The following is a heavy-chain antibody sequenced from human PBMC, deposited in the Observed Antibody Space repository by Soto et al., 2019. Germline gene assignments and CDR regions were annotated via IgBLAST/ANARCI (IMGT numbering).Heavy chain of an antibody. CDR3: AISSGDHLGNWFDP. CDR2: IYYSGST. Sequence: QVQLQESGPGLVKPSQTLSLTCTVSGGSISSGSYYWSWIRQHPGKGLEWIGYIYYSGSTYYNPSLKIRVTISVDTSKNQFSLKLSSVTAADTAVYYCAISSGDHLGNWFDPWGQGTLVTVSS. V-gene: IGHV4-31*03. CDR1: GGSISSGSYY. D-gene: IGHD2-21*01. J-gene: IGHJ5*02.